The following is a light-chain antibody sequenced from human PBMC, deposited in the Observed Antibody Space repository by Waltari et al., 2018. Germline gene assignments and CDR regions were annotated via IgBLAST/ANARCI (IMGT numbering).Light chain of an antibody. Sequence: QSALTQPASVFGSPGQSITISCTGSSRDVGGYTYLTWYQQNPGKVPKVIIFDISNRPSGVSNRFSCSKSGNTASLTISGLQPEDEADYYCTSYTSRNTLVFGTGTKVTVL. V-gene: IGLV2-14*01. CDR3: TSYTSRNTLV. J-gene: IGLJ1*01. CDR2: DIS. CDR1: SRDVGGYTY.